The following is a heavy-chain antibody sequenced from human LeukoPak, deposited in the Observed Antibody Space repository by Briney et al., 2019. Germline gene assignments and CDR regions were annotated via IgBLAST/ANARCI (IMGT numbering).Heavy chain of an antibody. CDR1: GGSISSRGFY. CDR2: IYYSGTT. Sequence: SSETLSLTCTVSGGSISSRGFYWSWIRQHPGKGLEWIGYIYYSGTTYYNPSLKSRVIISVDTSKNQLSLKLSSVTAANTAVYYCASGLAFIHEYSIGYSWFDPWGQGSLVTVSS. CDR3: ASGLAFIHEYSIGYSWFDP. D-gene: IGHD5-18*01. J-gene: IGHJ5*02. V-gene: IGHV4-31*03.